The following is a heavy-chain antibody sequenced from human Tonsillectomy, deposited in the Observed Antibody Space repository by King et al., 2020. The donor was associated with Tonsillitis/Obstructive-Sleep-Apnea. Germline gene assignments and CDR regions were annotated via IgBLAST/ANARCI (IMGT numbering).Heavy chain of an antibody. J-gene: IGHJ6*03. D-gene: IGHD3/OR15-3a*01. V-gene: IGHV4-59*01. CDR1: GGSTSNYY. CDR3: AREGWTEGPTTAGYYYHYYMDV. CDR2: IYDSGST. Sequence: VQLQESGPGLVKPSETLSLTCTVSGGSTSNYYWTWIRQPPGKGLEWIGYIYDSGSTNCNPSLRSRVSISVDKSKNQFSLKLTSVTAADTAVYFCAREGWTEGPTTAGYYYHYYMDVWGKGTAVTVSS.